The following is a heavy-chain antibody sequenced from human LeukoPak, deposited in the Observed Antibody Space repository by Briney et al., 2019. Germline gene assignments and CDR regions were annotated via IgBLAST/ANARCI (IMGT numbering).Heavy chain of an antibody. CDR3: ARAEYDFWSGYYPGVDYYYMDV. CDR2: INPNSGGT. J-gene: IGHJ6*03. CDR1: GYTFTGYY. D-gene: IGHD3-3*01. V-gene: IGHV1-2*02. Sequence: ASVKVSCKASGYTFTGYYMHWVRQAPGQGLEWMGWINPNSGGTSYAQKFQGRVTMTRDTSISTAYMELSRLRSDDTAVYYCARAEYDFWSGYYPGVDYYYMDVWGKGTTVTVSS.